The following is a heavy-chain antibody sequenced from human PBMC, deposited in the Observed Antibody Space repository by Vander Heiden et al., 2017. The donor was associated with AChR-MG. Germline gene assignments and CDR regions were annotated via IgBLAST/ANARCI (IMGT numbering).Heavy chain of an antibody. D-gene: IGHD3-10*01. CDR3: GRVAHVLGGAAAFHI. Sequence: QVQLVESGGGVVQPGRSLRLSCAASGFTFSSYGMLWVRQAPGKGLEWVAVISYDGSNKHYADSCKGRFTISRDNSKNMLYMQMNSLRAEHTAVYYCGRVAHVLGGAAAFHIWGQGRMVALAS. V-gene: IGHV3-30*03. CDR2: ISYDGSNK. J-gene: IGHJ3*02. CDR1: GFTFSSYG.